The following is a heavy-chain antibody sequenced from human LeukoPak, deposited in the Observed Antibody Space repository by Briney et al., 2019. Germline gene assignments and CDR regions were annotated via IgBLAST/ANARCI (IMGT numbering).Heavy chain of an antibody. CDR1: GFTFSSYS. D-gene: IGHD3-9*01. CDR2: ISSSSSYI. V-gene: IGHV3-21*01. J-gene: IGHJ6*03. CDR3: ARSLGYFDWLLGYYYMDV. Sequence: KSGGSLRLSCAASGFTFSSYSMNWVRQAPGKGLEWVSSISSSSSYIYYADSVKGRFTISRDNAKNSLYLQMNSLRAEDTAVYYCARSLGYFDWLLGYYYMDVWGKGTTVTVSS.